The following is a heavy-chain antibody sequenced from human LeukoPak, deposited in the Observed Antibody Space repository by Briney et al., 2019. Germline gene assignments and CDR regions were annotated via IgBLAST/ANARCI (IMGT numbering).Heavy chain of an antibody. CDR1: GGTFSSYA. Sequence: SVKVSCKASGGTFSSYAISWVQQAPGQGLEWMGRIIPILGIANYAQKFQGGVTITADKSTSTAYMELSSLRSEDTAVYYCARESVEMATIYSDYWGQGTLVTVSS. CDR2: IIPILGIA. V-gene: IGHV1-69*04. CDR3: ARESVEMATIYSDY. D-gene: IGHD5-24*01. J-gene: IGHJ4*02.